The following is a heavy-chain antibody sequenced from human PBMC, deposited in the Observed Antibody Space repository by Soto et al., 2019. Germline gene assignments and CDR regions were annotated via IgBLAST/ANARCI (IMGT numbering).Heavy chain of an antibody. Sequence: QVQLVESGGGVVQPGRSLRLSCAASGFTFSSYGMHWVRQAPGKGLEWVAVISYDGSNKYYADSVKGRFTISRENSKNTLYLQMNSLRAEDTAVYYCAKGQLALDYWGQGTLVTVSS. CDR2: ISYDGSNK. V-gene: IGHV3-30*18. D-gene: IGHD6-6*01. J-gene: IGHJ4*02. CDR3: AKGQLALDY. CDR1: GFTFSSYG.